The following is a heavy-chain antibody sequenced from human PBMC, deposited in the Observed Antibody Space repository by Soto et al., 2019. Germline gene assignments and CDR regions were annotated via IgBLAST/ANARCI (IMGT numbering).Heavy chain of an antibody. CDR3: ARDLRYCTNGVCYINWFDP. V-gene: IGHV1-2*02. CDR1: GYTFTGYY. J-gene: IGHJ5*02. Sequence: ASVKVSCKASGYTFTGYYMHWVRQAPGQGLEWMGWINPNSGGTNYAQKFQGRVTMTRDTSISTAYMELSRLRSDDTAVYYCARDLRYCTNGVCYINWFDPWGQGTLVTVPS. D-gene: IGHD2-8*01. CDR2: INPNSGGT.